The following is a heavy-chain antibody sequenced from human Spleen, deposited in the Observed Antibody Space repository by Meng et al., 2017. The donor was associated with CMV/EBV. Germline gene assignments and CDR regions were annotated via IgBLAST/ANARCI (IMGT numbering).Heavy chain of an antibody. Sequence: GGSLRLSCAASGFTFSSYAMSWVRQAPGKGLEWVSAISGSGGSTYYADSVKGRFTISRDNSKNTLYLQMNSLRAEDTAVYYCANPIIYDFWSGDYYYGMDVWGQGTTVTVSS. CDR1: GFTFSSYA. J-gene: IGHJ6*02. CDR2: ISGSGGST. CDR3: ANPIIYDFWSGDYYYGMDV. V-gene: IGHV3-23*01. D-gene: IGHD3-3*01.